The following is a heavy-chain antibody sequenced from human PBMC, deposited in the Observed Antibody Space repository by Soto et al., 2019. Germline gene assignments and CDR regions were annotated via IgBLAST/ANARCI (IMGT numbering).Heavy chain of an antibody. D-gene: IGHD3-9*01. CDR3: ARGDYDILTGYYNSWFDP. CDR2: IYYSGST. CDR1: GGSVSSGSYY. Sequence: SETLSLTCTVSGGSVSSGSYYWSWIRQPPGKGLEWIGYIYYSGSTNYNPSLKSRVTISVDTSKNQFSLKLSSVTAADTAVYYCARGDYDILTGYYNSWFDPWGQGTLVTVSS. V-gene: IGHV4-61*01. J-gene: IGHJ5*02.